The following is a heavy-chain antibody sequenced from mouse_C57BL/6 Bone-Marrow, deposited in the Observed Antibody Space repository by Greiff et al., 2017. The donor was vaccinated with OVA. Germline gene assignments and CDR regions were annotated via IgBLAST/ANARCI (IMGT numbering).Heavy chain of an antibody. D-gene: IGHD2-12*01. CDR1: GFNIKDDY. CDR2: IDPENGDP. V-gene: IGHV14-4*01. CDR3: TRLYSGAY. J-gene: IGHJ3*01. Sequence: VQLQQSGAELVRPGASVKLSCTASGFNIKDDYMHWVKQRPEQGLEWIGWIDPENGDPEYASKFQGKATITADTSSNTAYLQLSSLTSEDTAVYYCTRLYSGAYWGQGTLVTVSA.